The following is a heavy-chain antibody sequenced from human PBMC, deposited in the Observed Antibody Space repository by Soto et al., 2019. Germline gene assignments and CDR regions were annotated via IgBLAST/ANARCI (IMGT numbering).Heavy chain of an antibody. J-gene: IGHJ4*02. D-gene: IGHD5-12*01. CDR2: IYYSGST. Sequence: SETLSLTCTVSGGSISSSSYYWGWIRQPPGKGLEWIGSIYYSGSTYYNPSLKSRVTISVDTSKNQFSLKLSSVTAADTAVYYCARLSRADSGYDSVRPQKYYFDYWGQGTLVTVSS. CDR3: ARLSRADSGYDSVRPQKYYFDY. CDR1: GGSISSSSYY. V-gene: IGHV4-39*01.